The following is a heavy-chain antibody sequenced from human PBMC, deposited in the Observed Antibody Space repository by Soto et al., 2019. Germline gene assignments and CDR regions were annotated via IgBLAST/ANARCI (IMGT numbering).Heavy chain of an antibody. CDR2: IIPIFGTA. Sequence: ASVKVSCKASGGTFSSYAISWVRQAPGQGLEWMGGIIPIFGTANYAQKFQGRVTITADESTSTAYMELSSLRSEDTAVYYCARNPDIGIVGATLSTANAFDICGQGTMVTVSS. J-gene: IGHJ3*02. CDR1: GGTFSSYA. V-gene: IGHV1-69*13. D-gene: IGHD1-26*01. CDR3: ARNPDIGIVGATLSTANAFDI.